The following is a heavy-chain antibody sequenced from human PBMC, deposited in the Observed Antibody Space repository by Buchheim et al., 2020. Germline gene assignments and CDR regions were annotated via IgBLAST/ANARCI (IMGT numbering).Heavy chain of an antibody. CDR1: GLTISSYA. V-gene: IGHV3-23*01. J-gene: IGHJ4*02. Sequence: EVQLLESGGGLVQPGGSLRLSCAASGLTISSYAMSWVRQAPGKGLEWVSGISGSGGSTYYADSVKGRFTISSDNSKNPLYLQMNSLRVEDTAVYYCAKDTAKITRGSFDYWGQGTL. CDR3: AKDTAKITRGSFDY. CDR2: ISGSGGST. D-gene: IGHD3-10*01.